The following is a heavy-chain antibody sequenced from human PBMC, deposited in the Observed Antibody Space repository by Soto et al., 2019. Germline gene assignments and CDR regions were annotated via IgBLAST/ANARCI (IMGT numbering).Heavy chain of an antibody. J-gene: IGHJ5*02. CDR1: GFSLSTSGVG. V-gene: IGHV2-5*02. Sequence: PTLVNPTQTLTLTCTFSGFSLSTSGVGVGWIRQPPGKALEWLALIYWDDDKRYSPSLKSRLTITKDTSKNQVALTMTNMDPVDTAKYYCAHRRILGGDPGWFDPWGQGTLVTVSS. CDR2: IYWDDDK. D-gene: IGHD1-26*01. CDR3: AHRRILGGDPGWFDP.